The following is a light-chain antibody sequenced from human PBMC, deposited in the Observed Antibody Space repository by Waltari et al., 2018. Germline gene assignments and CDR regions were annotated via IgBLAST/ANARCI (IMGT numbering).Light chain of an antibody. CDR2: DTS. CDR1: HSVGRA. Sequence: EIVLMQSPGTLALSPGERATLSCRASHSVGRALAWYQQKPGQAPRLLIYDTSTRATGIPDRFSGSGSGTDFSLTISRVEPEDFAVYYCQMYVRLPVTFGQGTKVEVK. J-gene: IGKJ1*01. V-gene: IGKV3-20*01. CDR3: QMYVRLPVT.